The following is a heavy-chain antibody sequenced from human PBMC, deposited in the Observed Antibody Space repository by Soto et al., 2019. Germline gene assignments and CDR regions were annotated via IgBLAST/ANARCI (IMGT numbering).Heavy chain of an antibody. Sequence: QVQLVESGGGVVQPGRSLRLSCAASGFTFSSYGMHWVRQAPGKGLEWVAVISNDGSNKYYADSVKGRFTISRDNSKNAPDLQMNSLRAEETAVYYCAKERQVYYYGPGRVFDYWGQGTLVTVSS. CDR3: AKERQVYYYGPGRVFDY. CDR1: GFTFSSYG. V-gene: IGHV3-30*18. D-gene: IGHD3-10*01. J-gene: IGHJ4*02. CDR2: ISNDGSNK.